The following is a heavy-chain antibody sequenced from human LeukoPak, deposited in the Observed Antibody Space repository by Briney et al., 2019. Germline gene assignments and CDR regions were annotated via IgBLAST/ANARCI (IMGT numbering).Heavy chain of an antibody. CDR2: IRFDGSNE. CDR3: AKDLGMGTRIDF. D-gene: IGHD5-24*01. Sequence: GGSLRLSCAASGFTFSSFGMHWVRQAPGKGLEWVAFIRFDGSNEYYTDSVKGRFTISRGNSKNTLSLQMNSLRPEDTAVYYCAKDLGMGTRIDFRGQGTLVTVSS. V-gene: IGHV3-30*02. J-gene: IGHJ4*02. CDR1: GFTFSSFG.